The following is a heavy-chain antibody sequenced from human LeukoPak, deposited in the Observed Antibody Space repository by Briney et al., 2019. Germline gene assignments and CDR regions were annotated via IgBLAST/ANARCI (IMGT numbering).Heavy chain of an antibody. CDR1: GFTFSNYG. D-gene: IGHD3-9*01. CDR3: ASRPYDILTGYYPPDY. CDR2: IWYDGSNK. J-gene: IGHJ4*02. Sequence: GGSLRLSCAASGFTFSNYGMHWVRQAPGKGLEWVALIWYDGSNKYYADSVKGRFTISRDNSKNTLYLQMNSLRAEDTAVYYCASRPYDILTGYYPPDYWGQGTLVTVSS. V-gene: IGHV3-33*01.